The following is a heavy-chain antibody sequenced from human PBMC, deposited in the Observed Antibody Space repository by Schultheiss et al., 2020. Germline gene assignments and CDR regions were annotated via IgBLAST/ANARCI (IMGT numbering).Heavy chain of an antibody. CDR1: GGSFSGYY. CDR3: ARGDYLYYYGMDV. V-gene: IGHV4-34*01. CDR2: INHSGST. Sequence: SETLSLTCAVYGGSFSGYYWSWIRQPPGKGLEWIGEINHSGSTNYNPSLKSRVTISVDKSKNQFSLKLSSVTAADTAVYYCARGDYLYYYGMDVWGQGTTVTVSS. J-gene: IGHJ6*02. D-gene: IGHD4-11*01.